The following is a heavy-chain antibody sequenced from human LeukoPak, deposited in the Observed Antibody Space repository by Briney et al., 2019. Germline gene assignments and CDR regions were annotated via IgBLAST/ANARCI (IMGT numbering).Heavy chain of an antibody. J-gene: IGHJ6*02. CDR1: GYSFTSYW. CDR3: ARLSSTTVTTSEGMDV. V-gene: IGHV5-51*01. D-gene: IGHD4-11*01. CDR2: IYPGDSDT. Sequence: GESPKISCKGSGYSFTSYWIGWVRQMPGKGLEWVGIIYPGDSDTRYSPSFQGQVTISADKSISTAYLQWSSLKASDTAMYYCARLSSTTVTTSEGMDVWGQGTTVTVSS.